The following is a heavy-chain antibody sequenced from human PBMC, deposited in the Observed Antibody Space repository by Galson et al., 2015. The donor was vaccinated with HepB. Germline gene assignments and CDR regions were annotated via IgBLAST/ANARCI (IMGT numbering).Heavy chain of an antibody. CDR3: ARRAGVTYFGVVDHYMDI. CDR1: GFTFNIYS. D-gene: IGHD3-3*01. CDR2: ISSSSAYI. J-gene: IGHJ6*03. V-gene: IGHV3-21*01. Sequence: SLRLSCAASGFTFNIYSMNWVRQAPGKGLEWVSSISSSSAYIYYADSVKGRFTISRDNAENSLFLQMDSLRVEDTAVYYCARRAGVTYFGVVDHYMDIWGKGTTVTVSS.